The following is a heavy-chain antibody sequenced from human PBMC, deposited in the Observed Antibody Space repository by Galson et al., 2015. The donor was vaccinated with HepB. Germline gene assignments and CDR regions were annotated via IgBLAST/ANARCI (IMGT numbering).Heavy chain of an antibody. V-gene: IGHV3-7*01. CDR1: GFTFNTFW. J-gene: IGHJ4*02. CDR3: SIMVRRSPFDY. D-gene: IGHD3-10*01. Sequence: SLRLSCAASGFTFNTFWMSWVRQTPGKGLEWVANIKEDGSETYYVDPVKGRFTISRDNAKNLLYLQMNSLRDEDTAIYYCSIMVRRSPFDYWGQGTLVTVSS. CDR2: IKEDGSET.